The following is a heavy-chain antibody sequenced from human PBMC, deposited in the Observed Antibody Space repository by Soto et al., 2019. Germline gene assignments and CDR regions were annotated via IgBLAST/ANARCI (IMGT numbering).Heavy chain of an antibody. D-gene: IGHD1-26*01. CDR2: INSVSGGA. CDR3: ARGGSYYAH. V-gene: IGHV1-2*02. CDR1: GDTHTIYF. Sequence: ASVKVSCKASGDTHTIYFIHWLRQAPGQGLEWMGWINSVSGGANYAPRFQGRVAMTRDRSSATAFMELSRLRSDDTAVYYCARGGSYYAHWGQGTLVTVCS. J-gene: IGHJ4*02.